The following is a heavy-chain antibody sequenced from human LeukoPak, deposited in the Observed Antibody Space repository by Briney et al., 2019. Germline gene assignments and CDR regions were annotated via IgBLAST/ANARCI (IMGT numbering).Heavy chain of an antibody. CDR1: GFTFSNYA. CDR3: ARAGDGREKYPEY. D-gene: IGHD5-24*01. J-gene: IGHJ4*02. CDR2: IGGSDGAT. V-gene: IGHV3-23*01. Sequence: GGSLRLSCVASGFTFSNYAMIWVRQTPEKGLEWISGIGGSDGATYYADSVKGRFTISRDNSKNTLWLHMNSLRSEDTAVYYCARAGDGREKYPEYWGQGTLVTVSS.